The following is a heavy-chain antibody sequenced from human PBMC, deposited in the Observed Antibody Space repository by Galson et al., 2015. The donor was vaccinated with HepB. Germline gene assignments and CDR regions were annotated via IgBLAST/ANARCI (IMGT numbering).Heavy chain of an antibody. Sequence: SLRLSCAASGFAFSTCGLHWVRQAPGKGLEWLAVTSYGGGDHKYYADSVKGRFTISRDNSRNTLYLEMNSLRPEDTAVYFCAKDVAVGATVGNFDYWGQGTLVTVSS. CDR3: AKDVAVGATVGNFDY. D-gene: IGHD1-26*01. J-gene: IGHJ4*02. CDR1: GFAFSTCG. V-gene: IGHV3-30*18. CDR2: TSYGGGDHK.